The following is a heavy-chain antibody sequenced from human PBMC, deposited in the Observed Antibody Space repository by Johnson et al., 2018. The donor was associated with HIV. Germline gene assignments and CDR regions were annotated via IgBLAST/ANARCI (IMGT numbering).Heavy chain of an antibody. D-gene: IGHD7-27*01. CDR1: GFIFRNYW. CDR2: IYSDGSDT. CDR3: ATGDGRGAFDI. V-gene: IGHV3-74*03. J-gene: IGHJ3*02. Sequence: ESGGGLVQPGGSLRLSCAASGFIFRNYWMHWVRQAPGTGLVWVARIYSDGSDTAYADSVKGRFTISRDNSKNTLYLQMNSLRAEATAVYYCATGDGRGAFDIWGQGTMVTVSS.